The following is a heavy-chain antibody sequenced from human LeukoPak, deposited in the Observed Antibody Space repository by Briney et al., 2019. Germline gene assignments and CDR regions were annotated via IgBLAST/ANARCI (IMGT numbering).Heavy chain of an antibody. CDR1: GGSFSGYY. CDR2: INHSGST. D-gene: IGHD2-21*02. J-gene: IGHJ4*02. Sequence: SETLSLTCAVYGGSFSGYYWSWIRQAPGKGLEWIGEINHSGSTNYNPSLKSRVTISVDTSKNQFSLKLSSVTAADTAVYYCARGGTPNAVVVTAILDYWGQGTLVTVSS. V-gene: IGHV4-34*01. CDR3: ARGGTPNAVVVTAILDY.